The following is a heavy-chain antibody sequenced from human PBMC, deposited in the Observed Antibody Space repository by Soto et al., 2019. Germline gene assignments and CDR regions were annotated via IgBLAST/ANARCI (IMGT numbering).Heavy chain of an antibody. V-gene: IGHV4-39*01. CDR1: GGSISSSSYY. CDR2: IYYSGST. CDR3: ARLIIAAAGTRVGWWFDP. Sequence: QLQLPESGPGLVKPSETLSLTCTVSGGSISSSSYYWGWIRQPPGKGLEWIGSIYYSGSTYYNPSLKSRVTISVDTSKNQFSLKLSSVTAADTAVYYCARLIIAAAGTRVGWWFDPWCQGTLVTVSS. D-gene: IGHD6-13*01. J-gene: IGHJ5*02.